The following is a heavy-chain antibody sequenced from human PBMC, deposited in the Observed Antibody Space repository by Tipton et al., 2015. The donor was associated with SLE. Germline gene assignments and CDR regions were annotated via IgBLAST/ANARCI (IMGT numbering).Heavy chain of an antibody. V-gene: IGHV4-38-2*02. CDR1: GYSISSGYY. J-gene: IGHJ3*01. Sequence: TLSLTCTVSGYSISSGYYWGWIRQPPGKGLEWIGSIYHSGSTYYNPSLKSRVTISVDMSKNQFSLKLSSVTAADTAVYYCARALPFNYDFWSGYSTDPFDVWGQGTMVTVSA. CDR3: ARALPFNYDFWSGYSTDPFDV. D-gene: IGHD3-3*01. CDR2: IYHSGST.